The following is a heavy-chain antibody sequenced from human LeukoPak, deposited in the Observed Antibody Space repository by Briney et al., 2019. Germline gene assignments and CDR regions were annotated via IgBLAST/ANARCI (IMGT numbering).Heavy chain of an antibody. CDR2: ISYDGSNK. J-gene: IGHJ4*02. V-gene: IGHV3-30-3*01. Sequence: GGSLRLSCAASGFTFSSYAMHWVRQAPGKGLEWVAVISYDGSNKYYADSVKGRFTISRDNSKNTLYLQMNSLRAEDTAVYYCAFGVLRLLEWLLPLDYWGQGTLVTVSS. CDR1: GFTFSSYA. CDR3: AFGVLRLLEWLLPLDY. D-gene: IGHD3-3*01.